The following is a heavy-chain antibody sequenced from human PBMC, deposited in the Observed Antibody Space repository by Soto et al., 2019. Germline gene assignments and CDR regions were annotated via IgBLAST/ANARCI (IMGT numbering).Heavy chain of an antibody. D-gene: IGHD6-6*01. J-gene: IGHJ6*03. CDR2: ISAYNGNT. Sequence: GASVKVSCKASGYTFTSYGISWVRQAPGQGLEWIGWISAYNGNTNYAQKLQGRVTMTTDTSTSTAYMELRSLRSDDTAVYYCARHSSSWGYYYYYYMDVWGKGTTVTVSS. V-gene: IGHV1-18*01. CDR1: GYTFTSYG. CDR3: ARHSSSWGYYYYYYMDV.